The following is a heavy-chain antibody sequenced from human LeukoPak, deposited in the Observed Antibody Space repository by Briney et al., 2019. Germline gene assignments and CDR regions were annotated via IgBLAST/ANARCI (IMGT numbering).Heavy chain of an antibody. Sequence: GGSLRLSCAASGFTFSSYWMSWVRQAPGKGLEWVANIKQDGSEKYYVDSVKGRFTISRDNAKNSLYLQMNSLRAEDTAVYYCARDGYDSSGYYPYWGQGTLVTVSS. V-gene: IGHV3-7*01. CDR3: ARDGYDSSGYYPY. CDR1: GFTFSSYW. CDR2: IKQDGSEK. J-gene: IGHJ4*02. D-gene: IGHD3-22*01.